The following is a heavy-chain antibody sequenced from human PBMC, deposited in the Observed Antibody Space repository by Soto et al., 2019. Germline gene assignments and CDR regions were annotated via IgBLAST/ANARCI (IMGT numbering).Heavy chain of an antibody. CDR2: ISWNSVRM. V-gene: IGHV3-9*01. Sequence: EVQLVESGGGLVQPGRSLRLSCAASGFTFDDHAMHWVRQAPGKGLEWVAGISWNSVRMGYAVSVKGRFTISRDNAKNSLDLQMNSRRPDDTALYYCARLNYSYYFAMDVWGQGTTVTVSS. CDR1: GFTFDDHA. CDR3: ARLNYSYYFAMDV. D-gene: IGHD2-8*01. J-gene: IGHJ6*02.